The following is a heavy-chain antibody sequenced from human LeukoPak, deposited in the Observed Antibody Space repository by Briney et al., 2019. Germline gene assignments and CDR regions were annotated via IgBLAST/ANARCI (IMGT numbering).Heavy chain of an antibody. CDR1: GYRFTDYW. Sequence: GESLKISCKGSGYRFTDYWIGWVRQMPGKGLEWMGIIYPGDSDTIYSPSFQGQVTISADKSINTAHLQWSSLKASDTAMYYCARGAAGTTPDYYYFGLDVWGQGTTVRVSS. CDR3: ARGAAGTTPDYYYFGLDV. CDR2: IYPGDSDT. J-gene: IGHJ6*02. V-gene: IGHV5-51*01. D-gene: IGHD1-7*01.